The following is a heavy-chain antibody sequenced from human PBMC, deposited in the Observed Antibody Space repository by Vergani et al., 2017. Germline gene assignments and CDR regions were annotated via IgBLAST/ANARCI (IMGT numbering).Heavy chain of an antibody. Sequence: QVQLQESGPGLVKPSETLSLTCTVSGGSISSYYWSWIRQPPGKGLEWIGYIYYSGSTNYHPYLKSRVTISVDTSKHQFSLKLNSVTAADTAVYDCAREGIRICSSTSCYDDCYYYYMDFWGKGTTVTVSS. V-gene: IGHV4-59*01. CDR2: IYYSGST. D-gene: IGHD2-2*01. J-gene: IGHJ6*03. CDR3: AREGIRICSSTSCYDDCYYYYMDF. CDR1: GGSISSYY.